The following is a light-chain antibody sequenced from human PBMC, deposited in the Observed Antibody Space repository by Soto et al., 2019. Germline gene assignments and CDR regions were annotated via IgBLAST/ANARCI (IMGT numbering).Light chain of an antibody. V-gene: IGLV4-69*01. Sequence: QPVLTQSPSASASLGASVKLTCTLTSGHSTYAIAWHQHQPEKGPRYLMKVNSDGSHSKGAGTPYRFSGSSSGADRYLTSSSLQAEDEADYCCQTWGSGIVVFGGGTKLTVL. CDR3: QTWGSGIVV. J-gene: IGLJ2*01. CDR2: VNSDGSH. CDR1: SGHSTYA.